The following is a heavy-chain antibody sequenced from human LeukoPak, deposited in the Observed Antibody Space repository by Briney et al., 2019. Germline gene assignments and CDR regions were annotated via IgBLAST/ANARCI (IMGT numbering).Heavy chain of an antibody. D-gene: IGHD3/OR15-3a*01. V-gene: IGHV3-30*18. CDR1: GFTFSSYG. CDR3: AKDPGLVRIYYYYGMDV. J-gene: IGHJ6*02. CDR2: ISYDGSNK. Sequence: GGSLRLSCAASGFTFSSYGMHWVRQAPGKGLEWVAVISYDGSNKYYADSVKGRFSISRDNSKNTLFLQMNSLRAEDTAVYYCAKDPGLVRIYYYYGMDVWGQGTTVTVSS.